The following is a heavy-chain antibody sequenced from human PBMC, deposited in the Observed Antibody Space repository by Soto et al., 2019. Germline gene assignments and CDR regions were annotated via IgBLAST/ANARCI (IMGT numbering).Heavy chain of an antibody. CDR3: AGGPPNWGFDF. Sequence: QVQLVQSGAEVKKPGASVKVSCKASGYTFTSNDINWVRQATGQGFEWMGWMSPKSGDTGYAQKFRGRVTMTRDTSISPAYMELSSLRSEDTAVYYCAGGPPNWGFDFWGQGTLVTVPS. V-gene: IGHV1-8*01. J-gene: IGHJ4*02. D-gene: IGHD7-27*01. CDR2: MSPKSGDT. CDR1: GYTFTSND.